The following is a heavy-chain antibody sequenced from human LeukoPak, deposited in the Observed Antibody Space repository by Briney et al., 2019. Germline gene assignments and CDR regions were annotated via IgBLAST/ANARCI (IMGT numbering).Heavy chain of an antibody. CDR3: ARDASMINFDY. D-gene: IGHD3-16*01. Sequence: EASVKVSCKASGYTFTVYSINWLRQAPGQGLEWMGWITTSTGKPTYAQGFTGRFVFSLDTSVSTTYLHINSLKAEDTAVYYCARDASMINFDYWGQGCLVTVSS. V-gene: IGHV7-4-1*02. CDR1: GYTFTVYS. CDR2: ITTSTGKP. J-gene: IGHJ4*02.